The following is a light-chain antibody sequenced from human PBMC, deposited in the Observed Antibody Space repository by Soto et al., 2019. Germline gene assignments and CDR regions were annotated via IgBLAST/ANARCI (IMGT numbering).Light chain of an antibody. CDR1: SSDVGGYHY. CDR2: EVT. CDR3: SSYAGSNNLV. V-gene: IGLV2-8*01. J-gene: IGLJ2*01. Sequence: SVLTQPPSASGSPGQSVTISCTGTSSDVGGYHYVSWYQQHPGKAPKLMIHEVTKRPSGVPDRFSGSKSGNTASLTVSGPQGEDEADYYCSSYAGSNNLVFGGGTKVTVL.